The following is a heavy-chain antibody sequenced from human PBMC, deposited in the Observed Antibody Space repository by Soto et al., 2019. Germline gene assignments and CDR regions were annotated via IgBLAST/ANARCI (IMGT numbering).Heavy chain of an antibody. Sequence: QVQLQESGPGLVKPSQTLSLTCTVSGGSISSGDYYWSWIRQPPGKGLEWIGYIYYSGSTYYNPSLKSRVTISVDTSKNQFSLKLSSVTAADTAVYYCAREGDKWEPTGTYFDYWGQGTLVTVSS. D-gene: IGHD1-26*01. J-gene: IGHJ4*02. V-gene: IGHV4-30-4*01. CDR1: GGSISSGDYY. CDR3: AREGDKWEPTGTYFDY. CDR2: IYYSGST.